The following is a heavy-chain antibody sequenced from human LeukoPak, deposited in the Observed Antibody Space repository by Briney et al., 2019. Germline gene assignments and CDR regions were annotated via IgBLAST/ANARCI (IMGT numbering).Heavy chain of an antibody. Sequence: ASVKVSCKASGYTFTGYYMHWVRQAPGQGLEWMGWINPNSGGTNYAQKFQGRVTMTRNTSISTAYMELSSLRSEDTAVYYCAAHGSYSFDYWGQGTLVTVSS. CDR3: AAHGSYSFDY. J-gene: IGHJ4*02. D-gene: IGHD1-26*01. CDR2: INPNSGGT. CDR1: GYTFTGYY. V-gene: IGHV1-2*02.